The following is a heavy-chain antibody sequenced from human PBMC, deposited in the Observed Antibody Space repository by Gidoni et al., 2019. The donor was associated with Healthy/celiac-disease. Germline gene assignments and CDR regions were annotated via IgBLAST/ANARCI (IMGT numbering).Heavy chain of an antibody. CDR1: GFTVSSYG. Sequence: QVQLVESGGGVVQPGRSLRRSGAASGFTVSSYGMHWVRQAPGKGLEWVAVISYDGSNKYYADSVKGRFTISRDNSKNTLYLQMNSLRAEDTAVYYCAKDWARELPTSIDYWGQGTLVTVSS. J-gene: IGHJ4*02. CDR3: AKDWARELPTSIDY. D-gene: IGHD1-26*01. CDR2: ISYDGSNK. V-gene: IGHV3-30*18.